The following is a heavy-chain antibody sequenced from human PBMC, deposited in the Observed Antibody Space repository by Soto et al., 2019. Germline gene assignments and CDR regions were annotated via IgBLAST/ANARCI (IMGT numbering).Heavy chain of an antibody. D-gene: IGHD5-18*01. J-gene: IGHJ6*02. V-gene: IGHV4-4*07. Sequence: PSETLSLTCTVSGGSISSYYWIWIRQPAGKGLDLIGRIYTSGSTNYNPSLKSRVTMSVDTSKNQFSLKLSSVTAADTAVYYCARDPAGYSYGQGYSYYYGMDVWGQGTTVTVSS. CDR3: ARDPAGYSYGQGYSYYYGMDV. CDR2: IYTSGST. CDR1: GGSISSYY.